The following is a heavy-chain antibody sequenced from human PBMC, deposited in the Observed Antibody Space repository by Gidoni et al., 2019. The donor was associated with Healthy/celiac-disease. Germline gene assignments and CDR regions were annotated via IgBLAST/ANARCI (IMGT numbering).Heavy chain of an antibody. CDR1: GFTFDDYA. D-gene: IGHD6-19*01. CDR3: AKAWKWLVLGPLDY. V-gene: IGHV3-9*01. J-gene: IGHJ4*02. Sequence: EVQLVESGGGLVQPGRSLRLSCAASGFTFDDYAMHWVRQAPGKGLEWVSGISWNIVSIGYADSGKGRLTISRDNAKNSLYLQMNSLRAEDTALYYCAKAWKWLVLGPLDYWGQGTLVTVSS. CDR2: ISWNIVSI.